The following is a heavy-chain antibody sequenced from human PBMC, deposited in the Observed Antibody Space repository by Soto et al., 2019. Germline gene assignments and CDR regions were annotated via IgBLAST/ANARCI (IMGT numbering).Heavy chain of an antibody. CDR2: ISYDGSNK. V-gene: IGHV3-30-3*01. Sequence: QVQLVESGGGVVQPGRSLRLSCAASGFTFSSYAMHWVRQAPGKGLEWVAVISYDGSNKYYADSVKGRFTISRDNSKNTLYLQMNSLRAEDTAVYYCARDFRIQLWLHQDYWGQGTLVTVSS. CDR3: ARDFRIQLWLHQDY. D-gene: IGHD5-18*01. J-gene: IGHJ4*02. CDR1: GFTFSSYA.